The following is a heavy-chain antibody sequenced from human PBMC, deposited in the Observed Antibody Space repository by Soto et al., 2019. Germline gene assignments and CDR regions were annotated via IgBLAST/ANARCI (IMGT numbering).Heavy chain of an antibody. CDR2: ITASGGST. CDR1: GFTFSSYA. V-gene: IGHV3-23*01. CDR3: AHTQGIVLVPAAIWY. J-gene: IGHJ4*02. D-gene: IGHD2-2*02. Sequence: EVLLLESGGGLVQPGGSLRLSCAASGFTFSSYAMSWVRQAPGKGLEWVSGITASGGSTSYADSVKGRFTISRDNSKNTLYLQMNSLRAEDTAVYYCAHTQGIVLVPAAIWYWGQGTLVTVSS.